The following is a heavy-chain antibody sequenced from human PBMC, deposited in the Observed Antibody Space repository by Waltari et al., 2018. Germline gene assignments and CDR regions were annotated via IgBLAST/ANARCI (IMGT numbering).Heavy chain of an antibody. J-gene: IGHJ4*01. CDR2: IISSSSTI. V-gene: IGHV3-48*01. D-gene: IGHD6-13*01. CDR1: GFTFGSYS. Sequence: EVQLVESGGGLVQPGGSLRSPCPASGFTFGSYSMNWVRQAPGKGLEWVSYIISSSSTIYYASSVKGRFTISRDNAKNSLYLQMNSLRAEDTAVYYCARDVRDIAAAGLDYWGQEPWSPSPQ. CDR3: ARDVRDIAAAGLDY.